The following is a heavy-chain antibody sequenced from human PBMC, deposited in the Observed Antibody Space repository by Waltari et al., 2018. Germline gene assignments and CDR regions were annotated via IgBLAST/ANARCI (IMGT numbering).Heavy chain of an antibody. D-gene: IGHD7-27*01. J-gene: IGHJ2*01. V-gene: IGHV4-59*01. CDR3: ASHQGTWGSHHYWYFDL. Sequence: QVQLQESGPGLVKPSETLSLTCTVSGGSIRSYYWSWLRQPPGKGLEWIGYIYYSGSTNYNPSLKSRVTIAGDTSKNQFSLKLSSVTAADTAVYYCASHQGTWGSHHYWYFDLWGRGTLVTVSS. CDR1: GGSIRSYY. CDR2: IYYSGST.